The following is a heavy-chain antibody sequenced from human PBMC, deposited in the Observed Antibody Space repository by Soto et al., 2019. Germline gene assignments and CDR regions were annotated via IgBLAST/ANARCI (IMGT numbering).Heavy chain of an antibody. J-gene: IGHJ4*02. Sequence: QVPLVESGGGVVQPGRSLRLSCAASGFTFTSYGMHWVRQAPGKGLEWVAVISYDGSNKYYAYSVKGRFTISRDNSKNTLYLQMNSLRAEDTAVYYCAKDPYSYGYIDYWGQGTLVTVSS. CDR3: AKDPYSYGYIDY. CDR1: GFTFTSYG. D-gene: IGHD5-18*01. CDR2: ISYDGSNK. V-gene: IGHV3-30*18.